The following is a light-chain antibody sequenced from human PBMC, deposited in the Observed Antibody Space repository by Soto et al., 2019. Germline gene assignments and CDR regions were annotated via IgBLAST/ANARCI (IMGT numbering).Light chain of an antibody. V-gene: IGKV3-11*01. CDR1: QTICTY. CDR2: DAS. CDR3: QQGYNRPT. J-gene: IGKJ5*01. Sequence: ILLTQSPANLSSPPRLIATLSCRASQTICTYLASYKQKPGQAPSLLISDASKRATCIPARFSGSGSGADFTRTISSAEPEDFAVYYCQQGYNRPTFGQGTRLEI.